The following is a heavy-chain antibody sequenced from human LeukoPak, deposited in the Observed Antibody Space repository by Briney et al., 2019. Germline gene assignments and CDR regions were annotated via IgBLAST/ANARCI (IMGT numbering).Heavy chain of an antibody. Sequence: ASVKVSCKASGYTFTSYYMHWVRQAPGQGLEWMGIINPSGGSTSYAQKFQGRVTITADESTSTAYMELSSLRSEDTAVYYCARSPRTPTIDYDSSGYYSSFDYWGQGTLVTVSS. CDR2: INPSGGST. CDR1: GYTFTSYY. CDR3: ARSPRTPTIDYDSSGYYSSFDY. V-gene: IGHV1-46*01. D-gene: IGHD3-22*01. J-gene: IGHJ4*02.